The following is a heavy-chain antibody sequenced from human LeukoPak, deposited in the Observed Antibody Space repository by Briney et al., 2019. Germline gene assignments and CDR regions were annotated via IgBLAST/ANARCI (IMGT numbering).Heavy chain of an antibody. Sequence: PGGSLRLSCVASGFTFSDEYMNWIRQAPGKGLEWVAYISGTSNSIYYADSVKGRFTISRDNARNLLYLQMNSLTVEDTAVYYCARDPFMTTGWGIDYWGQGTLVTVSS. CDR3: ARDPFMTTGWGIDY. CDR1: GFTFSDEY. J-gene: IGHJ4*02. CDR2: ISGTSNSI. D-gene: IGHD4-17*01. V-gene: IGHV3-11*01.